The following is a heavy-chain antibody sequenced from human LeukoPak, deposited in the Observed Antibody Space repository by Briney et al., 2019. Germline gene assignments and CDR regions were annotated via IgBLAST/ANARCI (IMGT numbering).Heavy chain of an antibody. V-gene: IGHV4-39*01. J-gene: IGHJ5*02. CDR3: AILGTGSS. CDR1: GGSISSSTYY. Sequence: SETLSLTCTVSGGSISSSTYYWGWIRQPPGRGLEWIGTIYYRGSTYYDPSLKSRVTISVDTSNNQFSLRLSSVTAADTAVYYCAILGTGSSWGQGTLVTVSS. CDR2: IYYRGST. D-gene: IGHD3-10*01.